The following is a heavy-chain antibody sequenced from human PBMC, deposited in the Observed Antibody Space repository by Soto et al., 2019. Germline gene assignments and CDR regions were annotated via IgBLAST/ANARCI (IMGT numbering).Heavy chain of an antibody. CDR1: GDSVSSNSAA. D-gene: IGHD5-12*01. CDR2: TYYRSKWYN. V-gene: IGHV6-1*01. J-gene: IGHJ3*02. CDR3: ARDNGLRDAFDI. Sequence: SQTLSLTCAISGDSVSSNSAAWNWIRQSPSRGLEWLGRTYYRSKWYNDYAVSVKSRITINPDTSKNQFSLQLNSLTPEDTDLYFCARDNGLRDAFDIWGQGKIDTVS.